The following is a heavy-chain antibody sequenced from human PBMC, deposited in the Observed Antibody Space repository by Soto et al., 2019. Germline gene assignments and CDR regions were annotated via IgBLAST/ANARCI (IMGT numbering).Heavy chain of an antibody. CDR1: GFTFTSSA. Sequence: GGSVKVCFKASGFTFTSSAFQLVRQARGQRLEWIGWIVVGSGNTNYAQKFQERVTITRDMSTSTAYMELSSLRSEDTAVYYCAAQKGADPDYWGQGTMVTVSS. V-gene: IGHV1-58*01. D-gene: IGHD3-16*01. CDR2: IVVGSGNT. CDR3: AAQKGADPDY. J-gene: IGHJ4*02.